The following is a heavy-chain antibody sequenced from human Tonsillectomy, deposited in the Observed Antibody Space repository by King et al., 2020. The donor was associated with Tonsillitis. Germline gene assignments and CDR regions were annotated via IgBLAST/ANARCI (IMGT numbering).Heavy chain of an antibody. CDR3: AKARQWELLDY. CDR1: GFTFSSYG. Sequence: VQLVESGGGVVQPGRSLRLSCAASGFTFSSYGMHWVRQAPGKGLEWVAVISYDGSNKYYADSVKGRFTISRDNSKNTLYLQMNSLRAEDMAVYYCAKARQWELLDYWGQGTLVTVSS. CDR2: ISYDGSNK. V-gene: IGHV3-30*18. D-gene: IGHD1-26*01. J-gene: IGHJ4*02.